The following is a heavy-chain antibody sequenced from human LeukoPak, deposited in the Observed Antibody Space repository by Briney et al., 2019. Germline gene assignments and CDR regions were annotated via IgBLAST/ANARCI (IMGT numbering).Heavy chain of an antibody. V-gene: IGHV1-46*01. Sequence: ASVKVSCKASGYTFTSYYMHWVRQAPGQGLQWMGIINPSGGSTSYAQKFQGRVTMTRDTSTSTVYMELSSLRSEDTALYYCARIQHHHPYHGGQVTLVTVSS. CDR3: ARIQHHHPYH. CDR1: GYTFTSYY. J-gene: IGHJ4*02. CDR2: INPSGGST. D-gene: IGHD1-14*01.